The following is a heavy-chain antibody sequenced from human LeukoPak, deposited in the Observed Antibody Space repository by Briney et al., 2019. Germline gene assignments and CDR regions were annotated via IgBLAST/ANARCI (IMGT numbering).Heavy chain of an antibody. Sequence: SETLSLTCTVSGGSIRSFYWSWIRQPPGKGLGWIGYIYYSGNTNYNPSLKSRVTISVDTSKNQFSLKLSSVTAADTAVYYCARDRDYYGSGSYSHYYYYMDVWGKGTTVTVSS. CDR2: IYYSGNT. CDR3: ARDRDYYGSGSYSHYYYYMDV. D-gene: IGHD3-10*01. V-gene: IGHV4-59*01. CDR1: GGSIRSFY. J-gene: IGHJ6*03.